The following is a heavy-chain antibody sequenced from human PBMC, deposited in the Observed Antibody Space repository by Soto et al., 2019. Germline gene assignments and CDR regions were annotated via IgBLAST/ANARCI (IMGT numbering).Heavy chain of an antibody. V-gene: IGHV1-46*01. Sequence: GASVKVSCKASGYTFTSYYMHWVRQAPGQGLEWMGIINPSGGSTSYAQRFQGRVTMTRDTSTSTVYMELSSLRSEDTAVYYCARDAYYYDSRTGPRTDWYFDLWGRGTLVTVSS. CDR1: GYTFTSYY. CDR2: INPSGGST. CDR3: ARDAYYYDSRTGPRTDWYFDL. J-gene: IGHJ2*01. D-gene: IGHD3-22*01.